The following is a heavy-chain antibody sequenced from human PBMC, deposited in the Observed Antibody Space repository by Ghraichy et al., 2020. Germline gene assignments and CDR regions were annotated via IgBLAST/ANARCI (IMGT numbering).Heavy chain of an antibody. CDR1: GGSISSYY. CDR3: AREILGTIFGVVTIPNYYYYYMDV. Sequence: SPTLSLTCTVSGGSISSYYWSWIRQPAGKGLEWIGRIYTSGSTNYNPSLKSRVTMSVDTSKNQFSLKLSSVTAADTAVYYCAREILGTIFGVVTIPNYYYYYMDVWGKGTTVTVSS. CDR2: IYTSGST. J-gene: IGHJ6*03. V-gene: IGHV4-4*07. D-gene: IGHD3-3*01.